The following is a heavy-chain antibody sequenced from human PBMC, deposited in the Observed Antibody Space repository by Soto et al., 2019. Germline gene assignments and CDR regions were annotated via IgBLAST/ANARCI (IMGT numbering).Heavy chain of an antibody. CDR3: AKHPFWGYDNSGYYPY. J-gene: IGHJ4*02. Sequence: PVGSLRLSCAASGFTFDSYAMSWVRQAPGKGLEWVSAVSGSGGSTYYADSVKGRFTISRDNSKITLYLQMNSLRAEDTAVYYCAKHPFWGYDNSGYYPYWGEGT. D-gene: IGHD3-22*01. CDR2: VSGSGGST. CDR1: GFTFDSYA. V-gene: IGHV3-23*01.